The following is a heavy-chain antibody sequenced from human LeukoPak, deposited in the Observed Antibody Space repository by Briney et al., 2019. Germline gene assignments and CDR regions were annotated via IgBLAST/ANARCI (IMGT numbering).Heavy chain of an antibody. D-gene: IGHD3-22*01. CDR2: MRYDGSNK. CDR1: GFTFSSYG. J-gene: IGHJ6*03. CDR3: AKDASGYYYDSSGYLAGDYYYYMDV. V-gene: IGHV3-30*02. Sequence: GGSLRLSCAASGFTFSSYGMHWVRQAPGKGLEWVAFMRYDGSNKYYADSVKGRFTISRDNSKNTLYLQMNSLRAEDTAVYYCAKDASGYYYDSSGYLAGDYYYYMDVWGKGTTVTISS.